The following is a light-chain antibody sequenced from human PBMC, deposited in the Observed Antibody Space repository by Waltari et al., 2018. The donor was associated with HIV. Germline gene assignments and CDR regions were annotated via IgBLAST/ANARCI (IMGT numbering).Light chain of an antibody. J-gene: IGKJ2*01. V-gene: IGKV3-15*01. CDR3: QQYNNWPPNT. Sequence: VMTQSPATLSVSPGERVTLSCRDSQTVSTKLAWYQQKPGQAPRLLIYGASTRAPGLPARFSGSGSGTEFTLTISNLQSEDSAVYYCQQYNNWPPNTFGQGTKLEIK. CDR1: QTVSTK. CDR2: GAS.